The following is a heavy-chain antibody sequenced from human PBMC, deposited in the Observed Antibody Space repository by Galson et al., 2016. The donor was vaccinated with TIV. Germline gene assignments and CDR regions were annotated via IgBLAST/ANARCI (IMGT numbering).Heavy chain of an antibody. V-gene: IGHV1-18*01. D-gene: IGHD4-23*01. CDR1: GYGFNSYG. Sequence: SVKVSCKASGYGFNSYGISWVRQAPGQGLEWMGWISAYNGDTHFAQNFQGRVTMTTDTSTTTAYMELRNLRSNDTALYFCARTHVQGMVTFERQGWFDPWGQGTLVTVAS. J-gene: IGHJ5*02. CDR3: ARTHVQGMVTFERQGWFDP. CDR2: ISAYNGDT.